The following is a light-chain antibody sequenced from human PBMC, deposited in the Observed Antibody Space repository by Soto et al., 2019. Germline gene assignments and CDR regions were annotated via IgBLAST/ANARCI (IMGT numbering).Light chain of an antibody. CDR3: QEYHYFPYT. Sequence: DVQMTQSPSTLSASVGDRVTITCRASQSISSWLAWYQQKPWKAPKLLIYKASSLESGGPSRFSGSGSGTEFTLTVSSLQPDDFATYYCQEYHYFPYTFGQGTNLELK. CDR2: KAS. V-gene: IGKV1-5*03. J-gene: IGKJ2*01. CDR1: QSISSW.